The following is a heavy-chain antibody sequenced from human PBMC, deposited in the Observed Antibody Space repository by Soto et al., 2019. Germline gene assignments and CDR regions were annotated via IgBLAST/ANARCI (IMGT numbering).Heavy chain of an antibody. CDR1: GFNLTSYG. CDR2: ISYDGSDE. J-gene: IGHJ1*01. D-gene: IGHD2-15*01. V-gene: IGHV3-30*18. CDR3: AKQRYPGNCRNSKCYVLRD. Sequence: VESGGGVVQPGRSLRLSCAASGFNLTSYGMHWVRQAPGKGLEWVAVISYDGSDEDYADSVKGRFTISRDNSKNTVYLQLNSLRPEDTAVYYCAKQRYPGNCRNSKCYVLRDWGQGTLVIVSS.